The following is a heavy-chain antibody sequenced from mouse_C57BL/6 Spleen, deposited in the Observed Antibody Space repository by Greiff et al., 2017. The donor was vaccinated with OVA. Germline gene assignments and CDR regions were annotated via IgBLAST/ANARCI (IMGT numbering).Heavy chain of an antibody. V-gene: IGHV1-55*01. Sequence: QVHVKQPGAELVKPGASVKMSCKASGYTFTSYWITWVKQRPGQGLEWIGDIYPGSGSTNYNEKFKSKATLTVDTSSSTAYMQLSSLTSEDSAVYYCARNWERGFADWGQGTLVTVSA. CDR1: GYTFTSYW. CDR3: ARNWERGFAD. D-gene: IGHD4-1*01. J-gene: IGHJ3*01. CDR2: IYPGSGST.